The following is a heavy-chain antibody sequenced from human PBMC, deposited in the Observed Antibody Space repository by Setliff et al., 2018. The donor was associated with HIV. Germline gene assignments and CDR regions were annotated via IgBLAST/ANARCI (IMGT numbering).Heavy chain of an antibody. CDR1: GFTFSDAW. V-gene: IGHV3-23*01. D-gene: IGHD5-12*01. CDR2: ISGSGGST. J-gene: IGHJ4*02. CDR3: AKDRREATEIFDY. Sequence: PGGSLRLSCTASGFTFSDAWMTWVRQAPGKGLEWVSAISGSGGSTYYADSVKGRFTISRDNSKNTLYLQMNSLRAEDTAVYYCAKDRREATEIFDYWGQGTLVTVSS.